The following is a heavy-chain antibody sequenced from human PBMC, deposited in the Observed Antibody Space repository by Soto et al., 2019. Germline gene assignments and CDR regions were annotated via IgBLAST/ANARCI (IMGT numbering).Heavy chain of an antibody. Sequence: KTSETLSLTCTVSGGSISGTNYYWGWIRQPPGKGLEWIGSVYYGGNTFYNPSLKSRISISLHTSKNQFSLRLTSVTAADTAVYYCTRLSGWPYWGEESLVTVSS. D-gene: IGHD6-19*01. CDR1: GGSISGTNYY. CDR3: TRLSGWPY. CDR2: VYYGGNT. J-gene: IGHJ4*02. V-gene: IGHV4-39*01.